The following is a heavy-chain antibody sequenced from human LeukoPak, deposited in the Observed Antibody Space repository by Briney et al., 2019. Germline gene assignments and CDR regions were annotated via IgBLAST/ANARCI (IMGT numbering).Heavy chain of an antibody. CDR3: ARVDSSGYYYLNWFDP. CDR2: IYYSGST. V-gene: IGHV4-59*01. J-gene: IGHJ5*02. Sequence: PSETLSLTCTVSGGSISSYYWSWIRQPPGKGLEWIGYIYYSGSTNYNPSLKSRVTISVDTSKNQFSLKLSSVTAADTAVYYCARVDSSGYYYLNWFDPWGQGTLVTVSS. CDR1: GGSISSYY. D-gene: IGHD3-22*01.